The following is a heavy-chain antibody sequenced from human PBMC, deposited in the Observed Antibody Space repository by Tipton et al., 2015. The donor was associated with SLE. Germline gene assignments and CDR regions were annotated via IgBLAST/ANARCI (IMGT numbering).Heavy chain of an antibody. Sequence: LRLSCTVSGGSISSYYWSWIRQPPGKGLEWIGYIYYSGSTNYNPSLKSRVTISVDTSKNQFSLKLSSATAADTAVYYCARDPGNDQDYWYFDLWGRGTLVTVSS. V-gene: IGHV4-59*01. J-gene: IGHJ2*01. D-gene: IGHD3-10*01. CDR1: GGSISSYY. CDR2: IYYSGST. CDR3: ARDPGNDQDYWYFDL.